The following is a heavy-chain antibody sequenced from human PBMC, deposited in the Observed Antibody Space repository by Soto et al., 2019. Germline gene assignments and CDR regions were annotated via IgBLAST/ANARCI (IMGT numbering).Heavy chain of an antibody. Sequence: QVQLQESGPGLVKPSQTLSLTCTVSGGSISSGGYYWSWIRQHPGKGLEWIGYIYYSGSTYYNPSLQSRVTISVDTSKNQFSLKLSSVTAADTAVYYCARSGAYCGGDCYSSQIPFDYWGQGTLVTVSS. CDR3: ARSGAYCGGDCYSSQIPFDY. CDR1: GGSISSGGYY. J-gene: IGHJ4*02. CDR2: IYYSGST. V-gene: IGHV4-31*03. D-gene: IGHD2-21*02.